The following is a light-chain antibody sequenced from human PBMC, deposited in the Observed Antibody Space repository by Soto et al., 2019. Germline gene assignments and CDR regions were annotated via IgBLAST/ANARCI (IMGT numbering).Light chain of an antibody. CDR3: QQYDNLPRAT. V-gene: IGKV1-33*01. CDR1: EDSNNY. CDR2: DAS. Sequence: DIQMTQSPSSLSASVGNRVTITCRATEDSNNYLIWYQQKPGRAPKLLIYDASNLETGVPSRFSGSGSGTDFFLTITNLQPEDTATYYCQQYDNLPRATFGPGTKVEIK. J-gene: IGKJ3*01.